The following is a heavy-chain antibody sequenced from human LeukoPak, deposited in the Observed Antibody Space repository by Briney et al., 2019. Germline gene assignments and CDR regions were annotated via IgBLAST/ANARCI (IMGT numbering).Heavy chain of an antibody. CDR3: ARGSMATSGHRWFDP. CDR1: GGSFSGYY. CDR2: IYTSGST. V-gene: IGHV4-59*10. D-gene: IGHD5-24*01. Sequence: SETLSLTCAVYGGSFSGYYWSWIRQPPGKGLEWIGRIYTSGSTNYNPSLKSRVTISVDTSKNQFSLKLSSVTAADTAVYYCARGSMATSGHRWFDPWGQGTLVAVSS. J-gene: IGHJ5*02.